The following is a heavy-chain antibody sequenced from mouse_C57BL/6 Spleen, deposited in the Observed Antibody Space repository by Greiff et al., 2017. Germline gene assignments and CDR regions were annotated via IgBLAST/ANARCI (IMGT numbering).Heavy chain of an antibody. CDR2: IHPNSGST. CDR3: ARWGYYGSSYDYAMDY. V-gene: IGHV1-64*01. Sequence: HVQLQQPGAELVKPGASVKLSCKASGYTFTSYWMHWVKQRPGQGLEWIGMIHPNSGSTNYNEKFKSKATLTVDKSSSTAYMQLSSLTSEDSAVYYCARWGYYGSSYDYAMDYWGQGTSVTVSS. CDR1: GYTFTSYW. D-gene: IGHD1-1*01. J-gene: IGHJ4*01.